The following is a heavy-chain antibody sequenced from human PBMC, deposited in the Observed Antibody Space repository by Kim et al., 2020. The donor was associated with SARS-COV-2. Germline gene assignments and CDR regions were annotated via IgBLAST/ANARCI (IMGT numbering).Heavy chain of an antibody. D-gene: IGHD2-2*01. CDR1: GITFSSFG. CDR2: ISNSADAI. CDR3: PNRIGTVVDTSKFNFYS. Sequence: GGSLRLSCAASGITFSSFGMSWVRQAPGKGLEWVSAISNSADAINYADSVKGRFTIPRDSSKNTLCLQMNSLIADDTAAYYCPNRIGTVVDTSKFNFYSCSKGTLVTVSS. J-gene: IGHJ4*02. V-gene: IGHV3-23*01.